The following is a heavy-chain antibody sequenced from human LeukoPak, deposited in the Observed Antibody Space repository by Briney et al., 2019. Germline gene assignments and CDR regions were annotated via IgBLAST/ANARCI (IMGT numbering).Heavy chain of an antibody. Sequence: SETLSLTCTVSGGSISSYYWCLIRQPARQRLELFGRIYTSGSTNYNPSLKSRVTMSVDTSKNQFSLKLSSVTAADTAVYYCAGTEPPTGNYNWFDPWGQGTLVTVSS. CDR2: IYTSGST. J-gene: IGHJ5*02. CDR3: AGTEPPTGNYNWFDP. D-gene: IGHD1-14*01. CDR1: GGSISSYY. V-gene: IGHV4-4*07.